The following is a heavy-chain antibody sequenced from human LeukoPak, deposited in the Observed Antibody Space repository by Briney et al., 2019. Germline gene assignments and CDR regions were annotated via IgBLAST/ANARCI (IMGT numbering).Heavy chain of an antibody. CDR1: GFTFSSYG. V-gene: IGHV3-30*03. CDR2: ISYDGSNK. D-gene: IGHD5-24*01. Sequence: GGSLRLSCAASGFTFSSYGMHWVRQAPGKGLEWVAIISYDGSNKYYADSVKGRFTISRDNSKNTLYLQMNSLRAEDTAVYYCARDGGEQRRDGYNYPGYWGQGTLVAVSS. CDR3: ARDGGEQRRDGYNYPGY. J-gene: IGHJ4*02.